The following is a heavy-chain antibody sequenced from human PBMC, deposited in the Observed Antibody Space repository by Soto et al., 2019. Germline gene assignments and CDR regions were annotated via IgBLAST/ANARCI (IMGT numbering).Heavy chain of an antibody. V-gene: IGHV5-51*01. J-gene: IGHJ2*01. CDR2: IYLGDSDT. D-gene: IGHD3-22*01. Sequence: LGESLKISCKGSGDSFDSFWIGWVRQMPGKGLEWMGIIYLGDSDTRYNPSFQGQVTISADKSINTAYLQWNSLKASDTAMYYCARHAAGNFYDSSGYQVDYFYLSGRGTLVTVSS. CDR1: GDSFDSFW. CDR3: ARHAAGNFYDSSGYQVDYFYL.